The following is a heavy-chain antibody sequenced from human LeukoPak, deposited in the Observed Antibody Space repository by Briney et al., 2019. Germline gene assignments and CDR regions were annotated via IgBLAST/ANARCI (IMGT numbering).Heavy chain of an antibody. CDR1: GFTFSSYP. Sequence: GRSLRLSCAASGFTFSSYPIHWVRQAPGKGLDWVALISSDGSDKKYADSVKGRFTISRDNAKNSLYLQMNSLRGEDTAVYYCTRGYFDYWGQGTLVTVSS. CDR3: TRGYFDY. V-gene: IGHV3-30-3*01. J-gene: IGHJ4*02. CDR2: ISSDGSDK.